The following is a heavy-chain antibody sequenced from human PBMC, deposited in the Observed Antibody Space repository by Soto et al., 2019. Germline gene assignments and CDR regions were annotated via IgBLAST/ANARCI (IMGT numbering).Heavy chain of an antibody. Sequence: QVQLVQSGAEVKKPGSSVKVSCKASGGTFSSYAISWVRQAPGQGLEWMGGIIPIFGTANYAQKFQGRVTITADESTITAYMELSSLRSEDTAVYYCAKAITRILLDAFDIWGQGAIVTVSS. D-gene: IGHD3-22*01. CDR2: IIPIFGTA. V-gene: IGHV1-69*01. CDR1: GGTFSSYA. J-gene: IGHJ3*02. CDR3: AKAITRILLDAFDI.